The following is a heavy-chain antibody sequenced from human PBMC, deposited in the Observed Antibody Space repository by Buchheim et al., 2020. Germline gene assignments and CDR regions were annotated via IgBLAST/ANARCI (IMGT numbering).Heavy chain of an antibody. D-gene: IGHD1-14*01. J-gene: IGHJ4*02. CDR3: ARELSYTGYDY. Sequence: QVQLVESGGGVVQPGRSLRLSCAASGFTFSSYGMHWVRQAPGKGLEWVAGIWYDGSNKYYADSVKGRFTISRDKSKKTPDLQMNSLRAEDTAVYYCARELSYTGYDYWGQGTL. CDR1: GFTFSSYG. V-gene: IGHV3-33*01. CDR2: IWYDGSNK.